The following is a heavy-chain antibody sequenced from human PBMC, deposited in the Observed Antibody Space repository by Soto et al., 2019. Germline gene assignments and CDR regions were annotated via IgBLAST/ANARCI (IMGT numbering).Heavy chain of an antibody. J-gene: IGHJ4*02. Sequence: PSETLSLTCAFYGWSFSGYYWSWIRQPPGKGLEWIGEINHSGSTNYNPSLKSRVTISVDTSKNQFSLKLSSVTAADTAVYYCARGDNWNDGIDYWGQGTLVTVSS. CDR3: ARGDNWNDGIDY. V-gene: IGHV4-34*01. CDR2: INHSGST. CDR1: GWSFSGYY. D-gene: IGHD1-1*01.